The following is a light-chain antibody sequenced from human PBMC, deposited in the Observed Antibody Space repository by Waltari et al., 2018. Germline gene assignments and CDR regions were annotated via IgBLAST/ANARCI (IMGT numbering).Light chain of an antibody. CDR3: HQYDTYSST. CDR1: QSISNW. CDR2: KSF. J-gene: IGKJ2*01. Sequence: DIQMTQSPSTLSASVGDRVTINCRASQSISNWLAWYQHKPGKAPKVLIYKSFSLQSGVPSRFSGSGSETEFTLTIEGLQSDDFATYYCHQYDTYSSTFGQGTKVEV. V-gene: IGKV1-5*03.